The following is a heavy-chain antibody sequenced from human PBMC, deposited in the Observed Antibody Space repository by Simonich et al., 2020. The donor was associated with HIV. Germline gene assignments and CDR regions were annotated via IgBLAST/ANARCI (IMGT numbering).Heavy chain of an antibody. J-gene: IGHJ4*02. CDR3: ARRHPTTVTTPYFDY. D-gene: IGHD4-17*01. V-gene: IGHV4-34*01. CDR1: GGSFSGYY. Sequence: QVQLQQWGAGLLKPSETLSLTCAVYGGSFSGYYWSWIPQPPGKGLEWIGEINHSGSTNNNPSLRSRVTISVDTSKNQFSLKLSSVTAADTAVYYCARRHPTTVTTPYFDYWGQGTLVTVSS. CDR2: INHSGST.